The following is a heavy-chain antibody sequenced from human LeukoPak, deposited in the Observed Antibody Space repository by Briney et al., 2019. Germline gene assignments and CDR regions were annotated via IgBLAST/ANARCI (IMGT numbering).Heavy chain of an antibody. CDR3: AKDHGLIVVATPGY. D-gene: IGHD3-22*01. V-gene: IGHV3-23*01. CDR2: ISGSGGST. J-gene: IGHJ4*02. Sequence: GGSLRLSCAASGFTFSSYAMSGVRQAPGKGLEWVSAISGSGGSTYYADSVKGRFTISRDNSKNTLYLQMNSLRAEDTAVYYCAKDHGLIVVATPGYWGQGTLVTVSS. CDR1: GFTFSSYA.